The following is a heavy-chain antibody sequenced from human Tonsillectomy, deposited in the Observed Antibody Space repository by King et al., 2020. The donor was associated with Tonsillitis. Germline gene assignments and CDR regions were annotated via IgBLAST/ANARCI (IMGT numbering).Heavy chain of an antibody. CDR2: ISWNSGSI. Sequence: VQLVESGGGLVQPGRSLRLSCAASGFTFDDYAMHWVRQAPGKGLEWVSGISWNSGSIGYADSVKGRFTISRDNAKNSLYLQMNSLRAEDTALYYCAQSGSSGWYVGNYFDYWGKGTLVTVSS. D-gene: IGHD6-19*01. CDR3: AQSGSSGWYVGNYFDY. V-gene: IGHV3-9*01. CDR1: GFTFDDYA. J-gene: IGHJ4*02.